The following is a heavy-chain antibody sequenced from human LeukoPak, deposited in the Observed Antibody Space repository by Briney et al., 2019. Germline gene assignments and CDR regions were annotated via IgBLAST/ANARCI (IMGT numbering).Heavy chain of an antibody. V-gene: IGHV4-34*01. D-gene: IGHD6-6*01. CDR3: ASGRSSSARVFT. CDR2: INHSGST. J-gene: IGHJ5*02. Sequence: SETLSLTCAVYGGSFSGYYWSWIRQPPGKGLVWIGEINHSGSTNYNPSLKSRVTISVDTSKNQFSLKLSSVTAADTAVYYCASGRSSSARVFTWGQGTLVTVSS. CDR1: GGSFSGYY.